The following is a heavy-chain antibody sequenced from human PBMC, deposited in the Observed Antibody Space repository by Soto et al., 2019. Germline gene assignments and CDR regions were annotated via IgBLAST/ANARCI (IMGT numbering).Heavy chain of an antibody. CDR1: GFSLTTSGVG. CDR2: ISWDDDK. J-gene: IGHJ4*02. Sequence: QITLNESGPTQVKPRQTLTLTCTFSGFSLTTSGVGVGWIRQSPGTAPEWLALISWDDDKRYSPSLKSRLTLTKETSKNQVVLTMADLDPADTATYYCAHRVLRTVFGLVTTTAIYFDFWGKGTPVAVSS. D-gene: IGHD3-3*01. CDR3: AHRVLRTVFGLVTTTAIYFDF. V-gene: IGHV2-5*02.